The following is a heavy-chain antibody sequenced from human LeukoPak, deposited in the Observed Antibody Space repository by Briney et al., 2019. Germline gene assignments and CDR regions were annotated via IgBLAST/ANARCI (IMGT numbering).Heavy chain of an antibody. CDR1: GFTFSIYD. CDR2: IGSAGDT. D-gene: IGHD4-23*01. Sequence: GGSLRLSCAASGFTFSIYDMHWVRQATGKGLEWVSAIGSAGDTYYPGSVKGRFTISRENAKNSLYLQMNNLRAGDTAMYYCARDQTTVGLHAFDIWGQGTMVTVSS. J-gene: IGHJ3*02. CDR3: ARDQTTVGLHAFDI. V-gene: IGHV3-13*01.